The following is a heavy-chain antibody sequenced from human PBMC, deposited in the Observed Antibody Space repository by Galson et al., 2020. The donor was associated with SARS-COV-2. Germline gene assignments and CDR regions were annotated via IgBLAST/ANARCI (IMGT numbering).Heavy chain of an antibody. Sequence: GESLKISCAASGFTFSSYAMSWVRQAPGKGLEWVSAISGSGGSTYYADSVKGRFTISRDNSKNTLYLQMNSLRAEDTAVYYCAKHARIKAPAAIPYYFDYWGQGTLVTVSS. J-gene: IGHJ4*02. CDR1: GFTFSSYA. CDR3: AKHARIKAPAAIPYYFDY. V-gene: IGHV3-23*01. CDR2: ISGSGGST. D-gene: IGHD2-2*01.